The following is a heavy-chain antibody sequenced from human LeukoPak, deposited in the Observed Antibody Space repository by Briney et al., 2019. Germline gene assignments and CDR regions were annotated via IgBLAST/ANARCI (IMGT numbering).Heavy chain of an antibody. Sequence: KPSETLSLACSVSGGSVRSGTYYWTWIRQHPMKGLDWIGYISSSGEIDYNPSLKSRLSISLDMSKNQFSLRLSSVSAADTAVYYCAGAKGIVEPISDEQYFQDWGQGTLVIVSS. CDR2: ISSSGEI. J-gene: IGHJ1*01. D-gene: IGHD3-22*01. V-gene: IGHV4-31*03. CDR3: AGAKGIVEPISDEQYFQD. CDR1: GGSVRSGTYY.